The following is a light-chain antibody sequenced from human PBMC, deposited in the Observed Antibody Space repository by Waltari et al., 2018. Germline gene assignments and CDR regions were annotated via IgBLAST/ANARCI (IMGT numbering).Light chain of an antibody. J-gene: IGLJ1*01. CDR3: ASWDDSHYV. CDR1: HSTLGSNY. CDR2: RNN. Sequence: QSVLTQPPSASETPGQRATIPCSGSHSTLGSNYLYWYQQLPGTAPKLLIYRNNLRPSGVPDRFSASKYGTLASLVISGLRSEDEGVYYCASWDDSHYVFGGGTTVTVL. V-gene: IGLV1-47*01.